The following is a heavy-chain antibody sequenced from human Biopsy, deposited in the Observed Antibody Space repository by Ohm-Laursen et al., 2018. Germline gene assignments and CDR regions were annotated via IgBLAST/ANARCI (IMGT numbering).Heavy chain of an antibody. CDR1: GATYSNYA. CDR2: INPMFGTA. CDR3: ARSFGVVINFEHNWFDP. J-gene: IGHJ5*02. D-gene: IGHD3-3*01. V-gene: IGHV1-69*06. Sequence: ASVKVSCKASGATYSNYAINWLRQAPGQGLEWMGGINPMFGTAKYAQRFQGRVTITADKSTSTADMELSSLRSDDTAVYYCARSFGVVINFEHNWFDPWGQGTLVTVSS.